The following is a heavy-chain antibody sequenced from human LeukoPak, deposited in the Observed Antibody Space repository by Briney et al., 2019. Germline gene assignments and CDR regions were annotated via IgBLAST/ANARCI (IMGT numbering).Heavy chain of an antibody. CDR3: ARTLPVPAAIAYYYYGMDV. V-gene: IGHV4-39*01. J-gene: IGHJ6*02. CDR2: IYYSGST. CDR1: GGSISSSSYY. Sequence: PSQTLSLTCTVSGGSISSSSYYWGWIRQPPGKGLEWIGSIYYSGSTYYNPSLKSRVTISVDTSKNQFSLKLSSVTAADTAVYYCARTLPVPAAIAYYYYGMDVWGQGTTVTVSS. D-gene: IGHD2-2*01.